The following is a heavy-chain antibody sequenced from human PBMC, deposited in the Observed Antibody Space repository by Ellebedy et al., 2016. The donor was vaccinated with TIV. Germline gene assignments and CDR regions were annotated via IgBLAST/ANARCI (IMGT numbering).Heavy chain of an antibody. CDR3: ARNSYSSSPTDY. J-gene: IGHJ4*02. D-gene: IGHD6-13*01. V-gene: IGHV1-8*01. CDR1: GYTFTSYD. Sequence: ASVKVSCXASGYTFTSYDINWVRQATGQGLEWMGWMNPNSGNTGYAQKFQGRVTMTRNTSISTAYMELSSLRSEDTAVYYCARNSYSSSPTDYWGQGTLVTVSS. CDR2: MNPNSGNT.